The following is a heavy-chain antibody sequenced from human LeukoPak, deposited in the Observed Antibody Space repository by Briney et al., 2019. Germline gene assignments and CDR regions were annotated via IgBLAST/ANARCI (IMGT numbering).Heavy chain of an antibody. CDR1: GFTFSSYG. CDR2: IWYDGSNK. D-gene: IGHD3-10*01. CDR3: ARAFGDPYYGSGSGFDY. Sequence: PGRSLRLSCAASGFTFSSYGMHWVRQAPGKGLEWVAVIWYDGSNKYYADSVKGRFTISRDNSKNTLYLQMNSLRAEDTAVYYCARAFGDPYYGSGSGFDYWGQGTLVTVSS. V-gene: IGHV3-33*01. J-gene: IGHJ4*02.